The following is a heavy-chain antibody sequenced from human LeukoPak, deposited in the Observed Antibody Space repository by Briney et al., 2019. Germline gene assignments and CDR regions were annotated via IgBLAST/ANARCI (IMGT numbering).Heavy chain of an antibody. D-gene: IGHD1-26*01. CDR1: GFTFSSYG. CDR3: ARTTYSGSYHFDY. J-gene: IGHJ4*02. Sequence: GRSLRLSCAASGFTFSSYGMHWVRQAPGKGLEWVAVIWYDGSNKYYADSVKGRFTISRDNSKNSLYLQMTSLRDEDTAVYYCARTTYSGSYHFDYWGQGTLVTVSS. V-gene: IGHV3-33*01. CDR2: IWYDGSNK.